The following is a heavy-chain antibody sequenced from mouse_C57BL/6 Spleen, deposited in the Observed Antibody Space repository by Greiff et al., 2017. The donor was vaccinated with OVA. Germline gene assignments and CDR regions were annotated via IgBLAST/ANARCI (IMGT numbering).Heavy chain of an antibody. CDR1: GYTFTSYW. CDR3: ARRNYSNWYFDV. Sequence: QVQLQQPGAELVKPGASVKMSCKASGYTFTSYWITWVKPRPGQGLEWIGDIYPGSGSTNYNEKFKSKATLTVDTSSSTAYMQLSSLTSEDSAVYYCARRNYSNWYFDVWGTGTTVTVSS. CDR2: IYPGSGST. V-gene: IGHV1-55*01. J-gene: IGHJ1*03. D-gene: IGHD2-5*01.